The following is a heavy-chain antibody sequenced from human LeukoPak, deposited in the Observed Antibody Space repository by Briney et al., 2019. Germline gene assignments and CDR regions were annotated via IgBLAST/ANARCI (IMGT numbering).Heavy chain of an antibody. V-gene: IGHV5-51*01. CDR1: GYSFTNDW. D-gene: IGHD3-16*02. CDR2: IYPGDSDT. CDR3: ARHVGVIETKRPYD. Sequence: PGESLKISCKDSGYSFTNDWIGWVRQMPGKGLEWIGIIYPGDSDTRYSPSFQGQVTISADKSINTAYLQWGSLKASDTATYYCARHVGVIETKRPYDWGQGTLVTVSS. J-gene: IGHJ4*02.